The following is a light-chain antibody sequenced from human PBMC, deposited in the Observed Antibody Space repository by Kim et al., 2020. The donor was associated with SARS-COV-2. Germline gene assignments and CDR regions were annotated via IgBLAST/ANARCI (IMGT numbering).Light chain of an antibody. CDR1: ESVSTR. CDR2: GAS. Sequence: MSQSPAPLSSSPGETVTLSCWATESVSTRLAWYQQRPGQAPRLLVYGASTRATGIPDRFSGSGSGSQFTLTIRGLESEDFAVYLCHHYPTWPYSFGRGTKLEIK. V-gene: IGKV3-15*01. CDR3: HHYPTWPYS. J-gene: IGKJ2*03.